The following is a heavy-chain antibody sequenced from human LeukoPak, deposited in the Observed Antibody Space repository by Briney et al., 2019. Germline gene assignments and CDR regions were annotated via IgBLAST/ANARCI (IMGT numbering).Heavy chain of an antibody. CDR3: ARSSGLYGGNSAFDC. J-gene: IGHJ4*02. CDR1: GYTFTDYY. V-gene: IGHV1-2*02. Sequence: GASVKVSFKASGYTFTDYYTHWVRQAPGQGLEWMGWINPNTAGTNYAQKFQGRVTMTRDTSISTAYMELSRLRSDDTAVYYCARSSGLYGGNSAFDCWGQGPLVTVSS. CDR2: INPNTAGT. D-gene: IGHD4-23*01.